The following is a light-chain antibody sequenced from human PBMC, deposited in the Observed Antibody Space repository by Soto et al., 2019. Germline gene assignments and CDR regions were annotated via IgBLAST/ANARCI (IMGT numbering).Light chain of an antibody. CDR1: SSDVGSYNY. V-gene: IGLV2-11*01. CDR3: CSYAGSRTVV. J-gene: IGLJ2*01. CDR2: DVS. Sequence: QSALTQPRSVSGSPGQSVTISCTGTSSDVGSYNYVSWYQQHPGKAPKLMIYDVSKRPSGVPDRFSGSKSGNTASLTISGLQAEDEADYYCCSYAGSRTVVFGGGTKSPS.